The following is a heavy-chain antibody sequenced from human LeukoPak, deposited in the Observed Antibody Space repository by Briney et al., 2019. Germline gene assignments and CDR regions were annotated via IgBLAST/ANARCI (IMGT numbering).Heavy chain of an antibody. V-gene: IGHV3-30*02. CDR1: GFTFSSYG. CDR2: IRYDGSNK. D-gene: IGHD6-19*01. CDR3: AKDLYGSGWYKDY. Sequence: PGGSLRLSCAASGFTFSSYGMHWVRQAPGKGLEGVAFIRYDGSNKYYADSVKGRFTISRDNSKNTLYLQMNSLRAEDTAVYYCAKDLYGSGWYKDYWGQGTLVTVSS. J-gene: IGHJ4*02.